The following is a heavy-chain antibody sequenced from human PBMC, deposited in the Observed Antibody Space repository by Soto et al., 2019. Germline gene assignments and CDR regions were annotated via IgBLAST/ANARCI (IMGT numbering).Heavy chain of an antibody. Sequence: GGSLRLSCAASGFTFSSYGMHWVRQAPGKGLEWVAVIWYDGSNKYYADSVKGRFTISRDNSKNTLYLQMNSLRAEDTAVYYCARGAYYDFWSGYLDPNYYYYYMDVWGKGTTVTVSS. CDR2: IWYDGSNK. J-gene: IGHJ6*03. CDR1: GFTFSSYG. D-gene: IGHD3-3*01. CDR3: ARGAYYDFWSGYLDPNYYYYYMDV. V-gene: IGHV3-33*01.